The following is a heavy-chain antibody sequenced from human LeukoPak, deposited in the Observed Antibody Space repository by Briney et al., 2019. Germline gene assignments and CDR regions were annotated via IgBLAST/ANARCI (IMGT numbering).Heavy chain of an antibody. CDR3: AREHGDYYYGMDV. D-gene: IGHD4-17*01. CDR1: GGSISSYY. V-gene: IGHV4-59*01. Sequence: SETLSLTCTVSGGSISSYYWSWIRQPPGKVLEWIGYIYYSGSTNYNPSLKSRVTISVDTSKNQFSLKLSSVTAADTAVYYCAREHGDYYYGMDVWGQGTTVTVSS. CDR2: IYYSGST. J-gene: IGHJ6*02.